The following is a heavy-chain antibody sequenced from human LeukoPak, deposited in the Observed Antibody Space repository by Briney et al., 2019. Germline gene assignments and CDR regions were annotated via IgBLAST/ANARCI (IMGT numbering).Heavy chain of an antibody. J-gene: IGHJ6*03. CDR1: GYTFNSYG. Sequence: ASVKVSCKASGYTFNSYGVSWVRQAPGQGLEWMGWISAHNGNTNYEEKVQGRVTMTTDTSTSTAYMELRSLRSDDTAVYYCARDKGTAATYYYYYMDVWGKGTTVTVSS. D-gene: IGHD6-25*01. V-gene: IGHV1-18*01. CDR3: ARDKGTAATYYYYYMDV. CDR2: ISAHNGNT.